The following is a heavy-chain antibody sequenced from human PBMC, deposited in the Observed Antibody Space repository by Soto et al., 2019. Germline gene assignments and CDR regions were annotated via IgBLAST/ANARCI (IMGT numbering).Heavy chain of an antibody. V-gene: IGHV3-21*01. Sequence: GGSLRLSCAASGFTLSSQTMNWVRQAPGKGLEWVSCISSSSNYIYYADSVKGRVTISRDKAKNSLYLQMNSLRAEDTAIYYCARALSGYWYFDLWGRGTLVTVSS. CDR3: ARALSGYWYFDL. D-gene: IGHD3-10*01. CDR2: ISSSSNYI. CDR1: GFTLSSQT. J-gene: IGHJ2*01.